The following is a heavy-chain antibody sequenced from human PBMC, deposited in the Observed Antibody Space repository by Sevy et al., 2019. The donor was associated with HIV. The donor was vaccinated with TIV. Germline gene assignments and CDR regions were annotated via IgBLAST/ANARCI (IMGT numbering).Heavy chain of an antibody. CDR2: ISSSSYI. D-gene: IGHD1-7*01. Sequence: GGSLRLSCAASGFTFSSYSMNWVRQAPGKGLEWVSSISSSSYIYYADSVKGRFTISRDNAKNSLYLQMNSLRAEDTAVYYCAKKATGTTHRGAFDIWGQGTMVTVSS. J-gene: IGHJ3*02. CDR1: GFTFSSYS. CDR3: AKKATGTTHRGAFDI. V-gene: IGHV3-21*04.